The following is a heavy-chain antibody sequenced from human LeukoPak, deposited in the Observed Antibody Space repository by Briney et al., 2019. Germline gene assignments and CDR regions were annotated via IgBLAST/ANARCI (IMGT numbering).Heavy chain of an antibody. J-gene: IGHJ4*02. CDR2: ISSSSGYI. Sequence: KPGGSLRLSCAASGFTFSSYNMNWVRQAPGKGLEWVSSISSSSGYIYYADSVKGRFTISRDNAKNSLYLQMNSLRVEDTAVYYCARDTARTGVFDYWGQGTLVTVSS. CDR3: ARDTARTGVFDY. V-gene: IGHV3-21*01. CDR1: GFTFSSYN. D-gene: IGHD7-27*01.